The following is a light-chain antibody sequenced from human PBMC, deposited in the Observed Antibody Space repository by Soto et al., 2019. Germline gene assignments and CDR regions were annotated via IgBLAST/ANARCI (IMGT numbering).Light chain of an antibody. CDR3: SSYTSSSTSYV. Sequence: QSALTQPASVSGSPGQSITISCTGTSSDVGGYNYVSWYQQHPGKAPKHMIYDVSNRPSGVSNRFSGSKSGNTASLTISGLQAEDEADYYCSSYTSSSTSYVFGAGTNLTVL. J-gene: IGLJ1*01. CDR1: SSDVGGYNY. CDR2: DVS. V-gene: IGLV2-14*01.